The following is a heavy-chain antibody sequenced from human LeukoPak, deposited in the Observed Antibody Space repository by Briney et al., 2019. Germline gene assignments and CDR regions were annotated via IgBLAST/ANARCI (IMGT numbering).Heavy chain of an antibody. D-gene: IGHD3-10*01. CDR3: ARDFTMVRGVPR. J-gene: IGHJ4*02. Sequence: GGSLRLSCAASGFTFSSYEMNWVRQAPGKGLEWVSYISSSGSTIYYADSVKGRFTISRDNAKNSLYLQMNSLRAEDTAAYYCARDFTMVRGVPRWGQGTLVTVSS. V-gene: IGHV3-48*03. CDR2: ISSSGSTI. CDR1: GFTFSSYE.